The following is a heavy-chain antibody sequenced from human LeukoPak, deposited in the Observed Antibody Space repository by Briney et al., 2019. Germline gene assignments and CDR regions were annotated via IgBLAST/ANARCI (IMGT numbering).Heavy chain of an antibody. CDR1: GYTFTGYY. CDR2: INPNSGGT. D-gene: IGHD3-10*01. CDR3: ARAPLWLEGRWFDP. V-gene: IGHV1-2*02. Sequence: ASVKVSCMASGYTFTGYYMHWVRQAPGQGLEWMGWINPNSGGTNYAQKFQGRVTMTRDTSISTAYMELSRLRSDDTAVYYCARAPLWLEGRWFDPWGQGTLVTVSS. J-gene: IGHJ5*02.